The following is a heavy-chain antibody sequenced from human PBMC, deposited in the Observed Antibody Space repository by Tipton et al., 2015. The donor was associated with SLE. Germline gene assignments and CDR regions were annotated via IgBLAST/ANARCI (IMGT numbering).Heavy chain of an antibody. J-gene: IGHJ3*01. CDR2: INSFGST. CDR3: AKPPDAFDV. Sequence: LRLSCDFYGGAFNAYDYHWIRQPPGKGLEWIGKINSFGSTNYSPSLKSRVTMSVDTSKNQFSLRLTSVTAADTAVYYCAKPPDAFDVWGQGTMVTVSS. V-gene: IGHV4-34*01. CDR1: GGAFNAYD.